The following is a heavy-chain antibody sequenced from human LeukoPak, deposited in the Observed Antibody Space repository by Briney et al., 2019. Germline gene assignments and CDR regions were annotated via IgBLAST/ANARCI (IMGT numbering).Heavy chain of an antibody. CDR1: GGSFSGYY. Sequence: SETLSLTCAVYGGSFSGYYWSWIRQPPGKGLEWIGEINHSGSTNYNPSLKSRVTISVDMSKNQFSLKLSSVTAADTAVYYCARGLFYRRHDKRPVKRVGATHAFDIWGQGTMVTVSS. J-gene: IGHJ3*02. D-gene: IGHD1-26*01. CDR3: ARGLFYRRHDKRPVKRVGATHAFDI. V-gene: IGHV4-34*01. CDR2: INHSGST.